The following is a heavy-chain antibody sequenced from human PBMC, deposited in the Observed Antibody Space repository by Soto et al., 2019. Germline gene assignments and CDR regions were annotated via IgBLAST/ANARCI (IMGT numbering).Heavy chain of an antibody. CDR2: ISYDGSNK. D-gene: IGHD3-10*01. CDR3: ARGGGREMVRVYYFDY. V-gene: IGHV3-30-3*01. Sequence: HPGGSLRLSCAASGFTFSSYAMHWVRQAPGKGLEWVAVISYDGSNKYYADSVKGRFTISRDNSKNTLYLQMNSLRAEDTAVYYCARGGGREMVRVYYFDYWGQGTLVTVSS. CDR1: GFTFSSYA. J-gene: IGHJ4*02.